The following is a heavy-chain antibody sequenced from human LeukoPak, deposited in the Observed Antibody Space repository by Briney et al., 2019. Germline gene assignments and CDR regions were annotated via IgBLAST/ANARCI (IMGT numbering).Heavy chain of an antibody. CDR3: ARDSVVVVPAAFNY. CDR1: GYSFSNYG. CDR2: IGTYKGDT. V-gene: IGHV1-18*01. J-gene: IGHJ4*02. D-gene: IGHD2-2*01. Sequence: GASVKVSCKASGYSFSNYGLNWVRQAPGQGLEWMGWIGTYKGDTNYPQKFQGRVTMTTETSTSTAYMELRSLRSDDTAVYYCARDSVVVVPAAFNYWGQGTLVTVSS.